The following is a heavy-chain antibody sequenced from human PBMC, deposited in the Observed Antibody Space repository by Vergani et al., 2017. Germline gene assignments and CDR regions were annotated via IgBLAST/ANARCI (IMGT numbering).Heavy chain of an antibody. J-gene: IGHJ4*02. D-gene: IGHD1-26*01. CDR2: ISYDGSNK. Sequence: VQLVESGGGLVQPGGSLRLSCSASGFTFSSYGMHWVRQAPGKGLEWVAVISYDGSNKYYADSVKGRFTISRDNSKNTLYLQMNSLRAEDTAVYYCAKDFNSLGWELLSRVVDYWGQGTLVTVSS. CDR1: GFTFSSYG. CDR3: AKDFNSLGWELLSRVVDY. V-gene: IGHV3-30*18.